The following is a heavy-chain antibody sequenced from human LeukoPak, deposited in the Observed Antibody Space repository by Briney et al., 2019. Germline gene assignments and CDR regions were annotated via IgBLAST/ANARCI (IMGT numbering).Heavy chain of an antibody. J-gene: IGHJ1*01. D-gene: IGHD6-13*01. CDR1: GFTFSSYR. CDR2: INSDGSST. CDR3: ARDQFELAAAGTGFQH. Sequence: GGSLRLSCAASGFTFSSYRMHWVRQAPGKGLVWVSRINSDGSSTSYADSVKGRFTISRDNAKNTLYLQMNSLRAEDTAVYYCARDQFELAAAGTGFQHWGQGTLVTVSS. V-gene: IGHV3-74*01.